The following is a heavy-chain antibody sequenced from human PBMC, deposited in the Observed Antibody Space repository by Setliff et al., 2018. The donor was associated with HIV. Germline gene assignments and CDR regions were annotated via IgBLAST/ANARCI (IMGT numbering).Heavy chain of an antibody. CDR2: ISRSSSDI. CDR3: VRWGLPYGIDA. V-gene: IGHV3-21*01. J-gene: IGHJ4*02. Sequence: GGSLRLSCEASGFTFSTYSMNWVRQAPGKGLEWVSSISRSSSDIYYADSVKGRFTVSRDNAKDSLYLQMHSLRAEDTAVYYCVRWGLPYGIDAWGQGTLVTVSS. D-gene: IGHD3-16*01. CDR1: GFTFSTYS.